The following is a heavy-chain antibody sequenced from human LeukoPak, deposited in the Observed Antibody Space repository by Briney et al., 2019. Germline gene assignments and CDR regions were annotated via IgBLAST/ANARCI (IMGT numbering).Heavy chain of an antibody. Sequence: GGSLRLSCAVSGFTFSSYAMSWVRQAPGKGLEWVSAISGSGGSTYYADSVKGRFTISRDNSKNTLYLQMNSLRAEDTAVYYCAKAIAAAGTFDYWGQGTLVTVSS. D-gene: IGHD6-13*01. V-gene: IGHV3-23*01. CDR2: ISGSGGST. CDR3: AKAIAAAGTFDY. J-gene: IGHJ4*02. CDR1: GFTFSSYA.